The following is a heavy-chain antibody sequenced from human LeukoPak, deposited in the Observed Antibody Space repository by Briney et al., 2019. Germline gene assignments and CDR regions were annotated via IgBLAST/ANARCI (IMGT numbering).Heavy chain of an antibody. CDR3: ARDLPLLYSSSWYTFYYYGMDV. D-gene: IGHD6-13*01. CDR1: GGSISSYY. CDR2: INHSGST. Sequence: SETLSLTCTVSGGSISSYYWSWIRQPPGKGLEWIGEINHSGSTNYNPSLKSRVTISVDTSKNQFSLKLSSVTAADTAVYYCARDLPLLYSSSWYTFYYYGMDVWGQGTTVTVSS. J-gene: IGHJ6*02. V-gene: IGHV4-34*01.